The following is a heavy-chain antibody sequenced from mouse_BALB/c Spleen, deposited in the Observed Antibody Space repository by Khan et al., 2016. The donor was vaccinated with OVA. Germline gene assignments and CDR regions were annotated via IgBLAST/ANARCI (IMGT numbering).Heavy chain of an antibody. J-gene: IGHJ3*01. V-gene: IGHV2-3*01. Sequence: QVQLKESGPGLVAPSQSLSITCTVSGFSLTSYGVSWVRQPPGKGLEWLGVIWGDGNTNNYSALISRLSISKDNSKSQVFLQQNSLQTDDTATYYCVKKGYYGYGNAWFAYWGQGTLVTVSA. D-gene: IGHD1-2*01. CDR2: IWGDGNT. CDR1: GFSLTSYG. CDR3: VKKGYYGYGNAWFAY.